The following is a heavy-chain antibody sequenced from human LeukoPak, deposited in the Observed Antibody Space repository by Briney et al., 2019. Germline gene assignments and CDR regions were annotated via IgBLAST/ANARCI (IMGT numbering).Heavy chain of an antibody. Sequence: SQTLSLTCTVSGETVSSGGYYWSWIRQHPGKGLEWIGNIYYSGSTYYNPTLRSRVTTSIDTSKNQFSLKMTSVTAADMAVYFCARGGIAARLMYGFQNWFDPWGQGTLVTVSS. CDR1: GETVSSGGYY. V-gene: IGHV4-31*03. J-gene: IGHJ5*02. CDR3: ARGGIAARLMYGFQNWFDP. D-gene: IGHD6-6*01. CDR2: IYYSGST.